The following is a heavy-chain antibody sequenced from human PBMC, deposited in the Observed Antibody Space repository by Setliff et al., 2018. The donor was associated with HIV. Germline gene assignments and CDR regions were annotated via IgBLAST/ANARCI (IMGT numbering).Heavy chain of an antibody. D-gene: IGHD3-22*01. CDR1: GYSFTSYY. CDR2: INPSGGTT. J-gene: IGHJ1*01. CDR3: ARDWEARADYYDTSGQAQYFQH. V-gene: IGHV1-46*01. Sequence: ASVKVSCKAPGYSFTSYYVHWVRQAPGQGLEWMGIINPSGGTTSYAQKFQGRVTMTRDTSTSTVYMELSSLRSEDTAVYYCARDWEARADYYDTSGQAQYFQHWGQGTLVPSPQ.